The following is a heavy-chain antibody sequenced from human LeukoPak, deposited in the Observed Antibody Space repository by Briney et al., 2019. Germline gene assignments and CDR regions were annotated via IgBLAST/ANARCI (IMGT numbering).Heavy chain of an antibody. CDR2: ISWNSGTF. CDR3: AREGSSGYYYSFDI. J-gene: IGHJ3*02. CDR1: GFSFDDYA. V-gene: IGHV3-9*01. D-gene: IGHD3-22*01. Sequence: GGSLRLSCTASGFSFDDYAMHWVRQAPGKGLEWVAGISWNSGTFDYVDSVKGRFTISRDNAKNSLYLQMNSLRAEDTAVYYCAREGSSGYYYSFDIWGQGTMVTVSS.